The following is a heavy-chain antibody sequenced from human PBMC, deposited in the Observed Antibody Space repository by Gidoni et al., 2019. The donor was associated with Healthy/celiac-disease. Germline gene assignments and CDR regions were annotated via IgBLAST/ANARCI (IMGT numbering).Heavy chain of an antibody. V-gene: IGHV4-59*01. CDR1: VGSICSYY. Sequence: QVQLQESGPGLVKPSETLSLPCTVSVGSICSYYWSWIRQPPGKGLEWIGYIYYSGSTNYNPSLKSRVTISVDTSKNQFSLKLSSVTAADTAVYYCARASSGWMYYYYYMDVWGKGTTVTVSS. J-gene: IGHJ6*03. D-gene: IGHD6-19*01. CDR2: IYYSGST. CDR3: ARASSGWMYYYYYMDV.